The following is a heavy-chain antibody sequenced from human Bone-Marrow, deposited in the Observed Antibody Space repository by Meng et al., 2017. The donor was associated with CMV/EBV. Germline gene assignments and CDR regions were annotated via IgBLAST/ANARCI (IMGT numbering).Heavy chain of an antibody. J-gene: IGHJ4*02. CDR2: IYHSGST. CDR3: ARGRSQFEY. Sequence: GSLRLSCAVSGGSISSSNWWSWVRQPPGKGLEWIGEIYHSGSTNYNPSLKSRATISVDTSKNQFSLKLSYVTVADTAVYYCARGRSQFEYWSQKRLVTVSS. CDR1: GGSISSSNW. V-gene: IGHV4-4*02.